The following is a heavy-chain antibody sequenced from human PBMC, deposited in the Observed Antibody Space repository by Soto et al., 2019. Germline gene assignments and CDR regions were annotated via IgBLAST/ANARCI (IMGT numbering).Heavy chain of an antibody. J-gene: IGHJ4*02. CDR1: GFTFSSYA. D-gene: IGHD3-3*01. V-gene: IGHV3-23*01. Sequence: GGSLRLSCAASGFTFSSYAMSWVRQAPGKGLEWVSAISGSGGSTYYADSVKGRFTISRDNSKNTLYLQMNSLRAEDTAVYYCAKTMAMTDYDFWSGYGFWGQGTLVTVSS. CDR2: ISGSGGST. CDR3: AKTMAMTDYDFWSGYGF.